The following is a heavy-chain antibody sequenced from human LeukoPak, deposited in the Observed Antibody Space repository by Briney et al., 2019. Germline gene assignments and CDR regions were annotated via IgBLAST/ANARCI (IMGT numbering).Heavy chain of an antibody. V-gene: IGHV3-23*01. CDR1: GFTFSSYA. CDR3: ARWLYSSSP. J-gene: IGHJ4*02. CDR2: ISGSGFT. Sequence: PGGSLRLSCAASGFTFSSYAMSWVRQAPGKGLEWVSAISGSGFTYYADSVKGRFTISRDNSKNTLYLQMNSLRAEDTAVYYCARWLYSSSPWGQGTLVTVSS. D-gene: IGHD6-6*01.